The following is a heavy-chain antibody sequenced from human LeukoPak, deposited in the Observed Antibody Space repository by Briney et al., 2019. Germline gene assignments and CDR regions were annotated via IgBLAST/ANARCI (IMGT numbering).Heavy chain of an antibody. J-gene: IGHJ4*02. CDR3: ARRAGGYSHPYDY. CDR1: GFTVSGNY. D-gene: IGHD4-23*01. CDR2: IYSDDTT. Sequence: GGSLRLSCAVSGFTVSGNYMSWIRQAPGKGLEWVSLIYSDDTTLYADSVKGRFTISRDISKKTLYLQMSSLRPEDTPVYYCARRAGGYSHPYDYWGQGVLVTVSS. V-gene: IGHV3-53*01.